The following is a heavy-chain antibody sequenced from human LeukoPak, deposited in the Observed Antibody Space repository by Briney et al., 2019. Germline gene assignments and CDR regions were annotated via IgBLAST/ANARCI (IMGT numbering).Heavy chain of an antibody. J-gene: IGHJ6*03. CDR3: ARSLNYYGSGSHYYYMDV. CDR1: GFTLSSYA. Sequence: GGSLRLSCAASGFTLSSYAMSWVRQAPGKGLEWVSGINWNGGSTGYADSVKGRFTISRDNAKNSLYLQMNSLRAEDTAVYYCARSLNYYGSGSHYYYMDVWGKGTTVTISS. CDR2: INWNGGST. V-gene: IGHV3-20*04. D-gene: IGHD3-10*01.